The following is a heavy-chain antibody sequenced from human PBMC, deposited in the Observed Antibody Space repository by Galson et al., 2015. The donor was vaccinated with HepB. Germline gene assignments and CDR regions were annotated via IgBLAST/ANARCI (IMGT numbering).Heavy chain of an antibody. Sequence: SLRLSCAASGFTFSSYSMNWVRQAPGKGLEWVSSISSSSSYIYYADSVKGRFTISRDNAKNSLYLQMNSLRAAETAVYYCARDRPLRWPKHDAFDIWGQETLATVSS. CDR1: GFTFSSYS. CDR2: ISSSSSYI. V-gene: IGHV3-21*01. D-gene: IGHD4-23*01. CDR3: ARDRPLRWPKHDAFDI. J-gene: IGHJ3*02.